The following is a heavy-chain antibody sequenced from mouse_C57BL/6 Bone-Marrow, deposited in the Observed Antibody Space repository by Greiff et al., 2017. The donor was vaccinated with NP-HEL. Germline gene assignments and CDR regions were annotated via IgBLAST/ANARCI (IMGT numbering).Heavy chain of an antibody. J-gene: IGHJ1*03. D-gene: IGHD1-1*01. CDR3: ARSDFTTVVARYFDV. CDR2: IDPSDSYT. V-gene: IGHV1-50*01. CDR1: GYTFTSYW. Sequence: QVQLKQPGAELVKPGASVKLSCKASGYTFTSYWMQWVKQRPGQGLEWIGEIDPSDSYTNYNQKFKGKATLTVDTSSSTAYMQLSSLTSEDSAVYYCARSDFTTVVARYFDVWGTGTTVTVSS.